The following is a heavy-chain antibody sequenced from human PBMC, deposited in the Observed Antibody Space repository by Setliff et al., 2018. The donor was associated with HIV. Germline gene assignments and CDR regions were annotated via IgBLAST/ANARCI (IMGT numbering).Heavy chain of an antibody. Sequence: SETLSLTCSVSNDSITYYYWNWIRQPPGKGLEWIGNIFDSENTNYNPSLKSRVTMSVDTSKNQFSLKLSSVTAADTAVYYRARQITSVTTEKLVVNDAFDIWGRGIMVTVSS. V-gene: IGHV4-59*01. J-gene: IGHJ3*02. CDR2: IFDSENT. D-gene: IGHD3-22*01. CDR3: ARQITSVTTEKLVVNDAFDI. CDR1: NDSITYYY.